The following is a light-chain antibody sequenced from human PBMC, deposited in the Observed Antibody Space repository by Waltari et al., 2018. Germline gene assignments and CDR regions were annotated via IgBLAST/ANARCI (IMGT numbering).Light chain of an antibody. Sequence: QSALTQPASVSGSPGQSITIPCTGTRSDVGSYNLVSWYQEHPGKAPKLMIYEDSQRPSGVSNRFAGSKSGITASLTISGLQAEDEADYYCCSYAGSFTLVFGGGTKLTVL. J-gene: IGLJ2*01. CDR1: RSDVGSYNL. CDR2: EDS. V-gene: IGLV2-23*01. CDR3: CSYAGSFTLV.